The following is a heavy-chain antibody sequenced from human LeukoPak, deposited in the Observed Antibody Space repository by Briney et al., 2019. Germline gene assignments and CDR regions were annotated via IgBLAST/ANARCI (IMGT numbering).Heavy chain of an antibody. CDR2: IYLGDSDT. J-gene: IGHJ4*02. Sequence: GELLKIPGKGSAYIFTSYMTGWVGSMNKKGLEWMGIIYLGDSDTRYSRSFQGQVTISAAKSTSTAYLQWSSLKASDTAMYSCARRGVYAYYYDSSGYRSEPFDYWGQGTLVTVSS. CDR3: ARRGVYAYYYDSSGYRSEPFDY. V-gene: IGHV5-51*01. D-gene: IGHD3-22*01. CDR1: AYIFTSYM.